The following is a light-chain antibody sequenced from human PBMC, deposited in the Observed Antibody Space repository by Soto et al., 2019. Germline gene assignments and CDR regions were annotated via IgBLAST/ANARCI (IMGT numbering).Light chain of an antibody. CDR3: QQYGSSPPTLT. V-gene: IGKV3-20*01. Sequence: EIVLTQSPGTLSLSPGERATLSCRASQSVSSSYLAWYQQKPGQAPRLLIYGASSTATGIPDRFSGSGSGTDFTRTISRLEPEDFAVYYCQQYGSSPPTLTFGGGTKVEIK. CDR2: GAS. CDR1: QSVSSSY. J-gene: IGKJ4*01.